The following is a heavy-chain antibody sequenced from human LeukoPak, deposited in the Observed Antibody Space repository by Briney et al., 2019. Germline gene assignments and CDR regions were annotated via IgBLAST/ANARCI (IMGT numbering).Heavy chain of an antibody. CDR1: GYTFTSYY. CDR3: ARGESNSVVVLAATLFDY. CDR2: INTSGGNT. V-gene: IGHV1-46*01. D-gene: IGHD2-15*01. Sequence: ASVKVSCTASGYTFTSYYMHWVRQAPGQGLEWVGIINTSGGNTSYAQKFQGRVTMTRDTSTSTVYMELSSLRAEDTAVYYCARGESNSVVVLAATLFDYWGQGTLVTVSS. J-gene: IGHJ4*02.